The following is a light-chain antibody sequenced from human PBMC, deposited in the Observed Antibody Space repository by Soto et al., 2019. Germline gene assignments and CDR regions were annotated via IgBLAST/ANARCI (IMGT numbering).Light chain of an antibody. V-gene: IGKV3-11*01. J-gene: IGKJ5*01. Sequence: ETVLTQSPGSLSLSLGDRATLACRTSQTVSNSYLDWYQQKPGQAPRLLIYDASNRATGIPARFSGSRSGTDFTLTTSSLEPEDFAVYYCQQRRNWQVTFGQRTRLEIK. CDR3: QQRRNWQVT. CDR2: DAS. CDR1: QTVSNSY.